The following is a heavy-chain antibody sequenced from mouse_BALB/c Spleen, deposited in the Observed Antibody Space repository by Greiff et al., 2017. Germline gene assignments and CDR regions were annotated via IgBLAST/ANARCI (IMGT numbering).Heavy chain of an antibody. CDR2: INPYNDGT. D-gene: IGHD1-1*01. V-gene: IGHV1-14*01. CDR1: GYTFTSYV. J-gene: IGHJ4*01. CDR3: ARRLYYGSSPYAMDY. Sequence: VQLQQSGPELVKPGASVKMSCKASGYTFTSYVMHWVKQKPGQGLEWIGYINPYNDGTKYNEKFKGKATLTSDKSSSTAYMELSSLTSEDSAVYYCARRLYYGSSPYAMDYWGQGTSVTVSS.